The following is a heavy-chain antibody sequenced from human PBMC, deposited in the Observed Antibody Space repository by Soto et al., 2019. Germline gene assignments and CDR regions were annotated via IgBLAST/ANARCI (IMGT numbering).Heavy chain of an antibody. Sequence: PGGSLRLCCAASGFTFSSYSMNWVRQAPGKGLEWVSSISSSSSYIYYADSVKGRFTISRDGSKSSLYLQMNSLKTEDTAVYYCARISTTRTYYFDYWGQGTVVSVSS. CDR2: ISSSSSYI. CDR1: GFTFSSYS. V-gene: IGHV3-21*04. J-gene: IGHJ4*02. CDR3: ARISTTRTYYFDY. D-gene: IGHD3-3*02.